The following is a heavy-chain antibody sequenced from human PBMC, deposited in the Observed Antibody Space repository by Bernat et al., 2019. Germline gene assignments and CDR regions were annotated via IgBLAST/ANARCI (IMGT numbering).Heavy chain of an antibody. J-gene: IGHJ4*02. D-gene: IGHD2-15*01. Sequence: QVQLVESGGGVVQPGRSLRLSCAASGFTFSSYGMHWVRQAPGKGLEWVAVIWYDGSNKYYADSVKGRFTISRDNSKNTLYLQMNSLRAEDTAVYYCARHRGAGYCSGGSCSDFDYWGQGTLVTVSS. CDR1: GFTFSSYG. V-gene: IGHV3-33*01. CDR2: IWYDGSNK. CDR3: ARHRGAGYCSGGSCSDFDY.